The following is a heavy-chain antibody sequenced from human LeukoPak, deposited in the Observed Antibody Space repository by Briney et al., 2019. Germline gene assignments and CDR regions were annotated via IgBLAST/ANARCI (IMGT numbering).Heavy chain of an antibody. D-gene: IGHD3-22*01. Sequence: ASVKVSCKVSGYTLTALSMHWVRQAPGKGLEWMGGFDPEDGETIYAQKFQGRVTMTEDTSTDTAYMELSSLRSEDTAVYYCATVSDYYDSSGYSYWGQGTLVTVSS. CDR2: FDPEDGET. J-gene: IGHJ4*02. CDR3: ATVSDYYDSSGYSY. CDR1: GYTLTALS. V-gene: IGHV1-24*01.